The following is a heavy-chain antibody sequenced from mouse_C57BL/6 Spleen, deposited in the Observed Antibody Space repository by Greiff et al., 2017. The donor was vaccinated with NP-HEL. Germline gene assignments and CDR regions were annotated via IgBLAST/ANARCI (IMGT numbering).Heavy chain of an antibody. D-gene: IGHD1-3*01. J-gene: IGHJ2*01. CDR3: ARLEDI. Sequence: VKLMESGPGLVAPSQSLSITCTVSGFSLTSYGVHWVRQPPGKGLEWLGVIWAGGSTNYNSAPMSRPGISKDNSKSQGFLKMNSLQTDDTAMYYCARLEDIWSQGTTLTVSS. V-gene: IGHV2-9*02. CDR2: IWAGGST. CDR1: GFSLTSYG.